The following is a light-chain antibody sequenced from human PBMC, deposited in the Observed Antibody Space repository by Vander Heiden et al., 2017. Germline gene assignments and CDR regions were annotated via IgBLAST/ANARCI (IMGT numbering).Light chain of an antibody. V-gene: IGKV1-5*01. CDR2: DAS. J-gene: IGKJ1*01. CDR3: QQYNSYWWT. Sequence: DIHMTQSHSTLSASVGDRVTITCRASENVSRWMAWYQQKPGKAPKLLVYDASSLQSGVPSRFRGSGSGTEFTLTISSLQPDDFATYYCQQYNSYWWTFGQGTQVEI. CDR1: ENVSRW.